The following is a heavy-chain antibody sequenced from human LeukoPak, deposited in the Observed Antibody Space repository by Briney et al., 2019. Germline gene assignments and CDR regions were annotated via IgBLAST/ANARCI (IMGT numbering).Heavy chain of an antibody. V-gene: IGHV4-34*01. CDR1: GGSFSGFY. D-gene: IGHD2-2*01. CDR3: ARGGAGVVVPAAPLSPSTMDV. CDR2: IHHTGST. Sequence: SETLSLTCAVHGGSFSGFYWSWIRQPPGKGLEWIGEIHHTGSTNYTPSLKSRVTLSVDTSKNQFSLKLSSVTAADTAVYYCARGGAGVVVPAAPLSPSTMDVWGQGTTVTVSS. J-gene: IGHJ6*02.